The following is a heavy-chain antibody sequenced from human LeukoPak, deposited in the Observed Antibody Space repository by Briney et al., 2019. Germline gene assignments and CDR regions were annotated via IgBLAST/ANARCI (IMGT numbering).Heavy chain of an antibody. CDR1: GFTFSSYS. D-gene: IGHD2-2*01. CDR2: ISSSSSYI. CDR3: AKYSQLLSGYYFDF. J-gene: IGHJ4*02. V-gene: IGHV3-21*04. Sequence: GGSLRLSCAASGFTFSSYSMNWVRQAPGKGLEWVSSISSSSSYIYYADSVKGRFTISRDNAKNSLYLQMNSLRAEDTAIYYCAKYSQLLSGYYFDFWGQGTLVTVSS.